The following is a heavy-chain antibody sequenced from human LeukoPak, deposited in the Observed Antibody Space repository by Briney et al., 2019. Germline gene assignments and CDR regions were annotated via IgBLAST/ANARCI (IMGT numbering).Heavy chain of an antibody. J-gene: IGHJ4*02. CDR1: GFTFSNAW. CDR3: TTYTFGSPY. Sequence: GGSLRLSCAASGFTFSNAWINWVRQSPGKGLEWVGRIKPNSDDGTTDYAAPVKGRITISRDDSKNTLFLQMNSLKNEDTAVYYCTTYTFGSPYWGQGTLVTVSS. CDR2: IKPNSDDGTT. V-gene: IGHV3-15*07. D-gene: IGHD3-10*01.